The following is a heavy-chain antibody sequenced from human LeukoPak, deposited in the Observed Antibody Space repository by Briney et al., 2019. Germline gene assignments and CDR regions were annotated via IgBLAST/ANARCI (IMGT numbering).Heavy chain of an antibody. CDR1: GFTFSSYE. D-gene: IGHD6-19*01. Sequence: GSLRLSCAASGFTFSSYEMNWVRQSPGKGLEWIATISYGDNVYYNPSLKSRVTTSLDTSKSQFSLKLNSVTAADTAVYYCARGRPYNSGVPPWFDPWGQGTLVTVSS. V-gene: IGHV4-39*07. CDR3: ARGRPYNSGVPPWFDP. J-gene: IGHJ5*02. CDR2: ISYGDNV.